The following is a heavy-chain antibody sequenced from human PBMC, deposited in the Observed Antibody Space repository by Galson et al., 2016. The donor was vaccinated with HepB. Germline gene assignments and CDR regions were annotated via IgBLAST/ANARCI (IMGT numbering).Heavy chain of an antibody. J-gene: IGHJ4*02. V-gene: IGHV3-23*01. CDR1: GFTFSSYA. CDR3: AKVAVDGTWG. CDR2: ISGTVGSGGT. D-gene: IGHD6-19*01. Sequence: SLRLSCAASGFTFSSYAMSWVRQAPGKGLQWVSAISGTVGSGGTFYADFVKGRFTISRDNSKNTLYLQMNSLRAEDTAVYYCAKVAVDGTWGWGQGTLVTVSS.